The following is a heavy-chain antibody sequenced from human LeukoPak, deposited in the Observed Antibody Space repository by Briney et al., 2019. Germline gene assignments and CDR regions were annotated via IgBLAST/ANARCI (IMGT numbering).Heavy chain of an antibody. CDR3: ATGTGWDIDY. D-gene: IGHD6-19*01. Sequence: GGSLRLSCAASGFNFSPYALHWVRQAPGKGLEWVAAISYDGSNKYYADSVKGRFTISRDNSKNTLYLQMNSLRAEDTAVYYCATGTGWDIDYWGQGTLVTVSS. J-gene: IGHJ4*02. V-gene: IGHV3-30*04. CDR2: ISYDGSNK. CDR1: GFNFSPYA.